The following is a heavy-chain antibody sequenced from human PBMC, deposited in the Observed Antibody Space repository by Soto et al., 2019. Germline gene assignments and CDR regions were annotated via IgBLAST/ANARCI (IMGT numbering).Heavy chain of an antibody. D-gene: IGHD6-19*01. CDR1: GGSITSGDHY. CDR2: IYYTGRT. V-gene: IGHV4-30-4*01. Sequence: QVQLQESGPGLVKPSQTLSLSCTVSGGSITSGDHYWSWIRQPPGKGLEWIGHIYYTGRTYFNPSLKSRATKSVDTSTNQFLLKLSSLTAADTAIYFCARASVLDDVFDIWGQGTMVTVSS. J-gene: IGHJ3*02. CDR3: ARASVLDDVFDI.